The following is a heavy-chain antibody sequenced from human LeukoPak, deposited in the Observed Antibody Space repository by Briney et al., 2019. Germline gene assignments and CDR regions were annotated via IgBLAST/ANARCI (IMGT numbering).Heavy chain of an antibody. J-gene: IGHJ4*02. CDR2: IYYSGST. CDR1: GGSISSSSYY. CDR3: ASALCTASFDCRGGYYFDY. Sequence: SETLSLTCTVSGGSISSSSYYWGWIRQPPGKGLEWIGSIYYSGSTYYNPSLKSRVTISVDTSKNQFSLKLSSVTAADTAVYYCASALCTASFDCRGGYYFDYWGQGTLVTVSS. D-gene: IGHD3-9*01. V-gene: IGHV4-39*07.